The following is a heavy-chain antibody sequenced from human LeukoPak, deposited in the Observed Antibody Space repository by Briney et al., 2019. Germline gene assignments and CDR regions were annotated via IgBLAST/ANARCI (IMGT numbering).Heavy chain of an antibody. Sequence: VASVKVSCKASGGTFSSYAISWVRQAPGQGLEWMGGIIPIFGTANYAQKFQGRVTITADESTSTAYMELSSLRSEDTAVYYCAREGFPPKISDFWSGLGPYYYYGMDVWGQGTTVTVSS. V-gene: IGHV1-69*13. CDR1: GGTFSSYA. CDR2: IIPIFGTA. J-gene: IGHJ6*02. D-gene: IGHD3-3*01. CDR3: AREGFPPKISDFWSGLGPYYYYGMDV.